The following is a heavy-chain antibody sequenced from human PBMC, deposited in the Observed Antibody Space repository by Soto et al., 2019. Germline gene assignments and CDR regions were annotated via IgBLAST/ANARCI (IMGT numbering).Heavy chain of an antibody. Sequence: QVQLVQSGAEVKKPGSSVKVSCKASGGTFSSYTISWVRQAPGQGLEWMGRIIPILGIANYAQKFQGRVTITADKYTSTAYMERSSLRSEDTAVYYCAREAYSSGWYGDVGWFDPWGQGTLVTVSS. CDR1: GGTFSSYT. D-gene: IGHD6-19*01. CDR2: IIPILGIA. V-gene: IGHV1-69*08. CDR3: AREAYSSGWYGDVGWFDP. J-gene: IGHJ5*02.